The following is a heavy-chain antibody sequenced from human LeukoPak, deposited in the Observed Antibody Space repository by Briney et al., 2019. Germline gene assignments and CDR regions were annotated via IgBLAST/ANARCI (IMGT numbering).Heavy chain of an antibody. Sequence: PGGSLRLSCAASGFTFSSYGMSWVRQAPGKGLEWVANIKQDGSEKYYVDSVKGRFTISRDNAKNSLYLQMNSLRAEDTAMYYCARDRSRRAGGAFDIWGQGTMVTVSS. V-gene: IGHV3-7*01. CDR1: GFTFSSYG. J-gene: IGHJ3*02. CDR3: ARDRSRRAGGAFDI. D-gene: IGHD1-26*01. CDR2: IKQDGSEK.